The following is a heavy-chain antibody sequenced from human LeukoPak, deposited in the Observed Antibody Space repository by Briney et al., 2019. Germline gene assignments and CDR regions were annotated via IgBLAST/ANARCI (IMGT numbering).Heavy chain of an antibody. CDR3: ARGRKVGVDNYYYMDV. D-gene: IGHD3-16*01. V-gene: IGHV3-74*01. CDR1: GFTLSPYW. CDR2: INSDGSTT. J-gene: IGHJ6*03. Sequence: GGSLRLSCAASGFTLSPYWMHWVRQAPGKGLLWVSRINSDGSTTDYADSVQGRFTISRDNAKNTLYLQMNSLRAEDTAVYYCARGRKVGVDNYYYMDVWGKGTTVTVSS.